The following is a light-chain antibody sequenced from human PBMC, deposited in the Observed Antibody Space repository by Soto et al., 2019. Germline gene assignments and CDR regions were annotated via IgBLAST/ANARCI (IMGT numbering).Light chain of an antibody. CDR1: SSDVGGYNY. V-gene: IGLV2-14*01. J-gene: IGLJ1*01. Sequence: QSVLAQPSSVSVSPGEPITISCTGTSSDVGGYNYVSCYQQHPGKAPKLMIYEVSNRPSGVSNRFSGSKSGNTASLTISGLQAEDEADYYCSSYTSSSSYVFGTGTKVTAL. CDR2: EVS. CDR3: SSYTSSSSYV.